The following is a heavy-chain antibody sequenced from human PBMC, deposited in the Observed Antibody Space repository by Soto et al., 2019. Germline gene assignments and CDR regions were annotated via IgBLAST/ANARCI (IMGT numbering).Heavy chain of an antibody. CDR1: GGTFSSYA. D-gene: IGHD3-9*01. V-gene: IGHV1-69*06. CDR2: IIPIFGTA. J-gene: IGHJ4*02. CDR3: ARQQYVLRYFDWLLGPFDY. Sequence: SVKVSCKAAGGTFSSYAINCVRQALGQGLEWMGGIIPIFGTAKYAQKSQGRVTITADKSTSTAYMELSSLRSEDTAVYYCARQQYVLRYFDWLLGPFDYWGQGTLVTVSS.